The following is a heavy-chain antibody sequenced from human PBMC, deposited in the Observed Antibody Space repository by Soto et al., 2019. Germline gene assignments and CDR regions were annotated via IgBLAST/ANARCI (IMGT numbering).Heavy chain of an antibody. CDR3: ARGSILTGYYTSWFDP. J-gene: IGHJ5*02. V-gene: IGHV6-1*01. CDR1: GDSVSSNSAA. D-gene: IGHD3-9*01. Sequence: SQTLSLTCVISGDSVSSNSAAWNWIRQSPSRGLEWLGRTYYRSRWYNDYAVSVRSRITVNADTSKNQFSLHLNSVTPEDTAVYYCARGSILTGYYTSWFDPWGQGTLVTVSS. CDR2: TYYRSRWYN.